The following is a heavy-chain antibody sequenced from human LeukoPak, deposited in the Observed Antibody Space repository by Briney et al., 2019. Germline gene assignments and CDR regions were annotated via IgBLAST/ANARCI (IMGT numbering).Heavy chain of an antibody. D-gene: IGHD7-27*01. Sequence: PSETLSLTCTVSGGSISSSSYYWGWIRQPPGKGLEWIGSIYYSGSTYYNPSLKSRVTISVDTSKNQFSLKLSSVTAADTAVYYCARHYSGDPTLDYWGQGTLVTVSS. V-gene: IGHV4-39*01. CDR2: IYYSGST. CDR1: GGSISSSSYY. CDR3: ARHYSGDPTLDY. J-gene: IGHJ4*02.